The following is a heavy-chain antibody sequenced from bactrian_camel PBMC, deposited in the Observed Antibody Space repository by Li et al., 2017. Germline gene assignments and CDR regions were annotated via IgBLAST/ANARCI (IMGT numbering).Heavy chain of an antibody. V-gene: IGHV3S54*01. CDR2: IYTGGNPT. CDR3: GAGDGGVWSTPESYKY. CDR1: GNILAHYC. D-gene: IGHD6*01. J-gene: IGHJ4*01. Sequence: QLVEFGGGPVQAGGSLRLSCAVSGNILAHYCMAWFRQAPGKERELVASIYTGGNPTHYADPVKGRFTISRDDAKNSVYLRMNSLKPEDTGMYYCGAGDGGVWSTPESYKYWGQGTQVTVS.